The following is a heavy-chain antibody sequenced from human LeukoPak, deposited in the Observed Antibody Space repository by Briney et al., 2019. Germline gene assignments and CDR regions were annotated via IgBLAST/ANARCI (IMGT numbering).Heavy chain of an antibody. V-gene: IGHV3-30*03. D-gene: IGHD4-17*01. CDR3: ARDPYGDYYH. J-gene: IGHJ4*02. CDR2: ISYDGSNK. Sequence: GGSLRLSCTASGFTFSGYSMNWIRQAPGKGLEWVAVISYDGSNKYYADSVKGRFTISRDNSKNTLYLQMNSLRAEDTAVYYCARDPYGDYYHWGQGTLVTVSS. CDR1: GFTFSGYS.